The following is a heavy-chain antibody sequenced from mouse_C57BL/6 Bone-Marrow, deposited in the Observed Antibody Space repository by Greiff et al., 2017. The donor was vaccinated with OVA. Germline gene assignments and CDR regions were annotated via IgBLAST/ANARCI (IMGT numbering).Heavy chain of an antibody. CDR1: GFTFSDYY. CDR3: ARYITTVSFDY. V-gene: IGHV7-3*01. D-gene: IGHD1-1*01. Sequence: EVMLVESGGGLVQPGGSLKLSCAASGFTFSDYYMYWVRQTPEKALEWLGFIRNKANGYTTEYSASVKGRFTISRDNSQSILYLQMNALRAEDSATYYCARYITTVSFDYWGQGTTLTVSS. CDR2: IRNKANGYTT. J-gene: IGHJ2*01.